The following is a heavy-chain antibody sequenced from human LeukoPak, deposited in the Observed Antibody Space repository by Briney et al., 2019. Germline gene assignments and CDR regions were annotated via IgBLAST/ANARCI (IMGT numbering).Heavy chain of an antibody. CDR3: AKGHYDFRDY. V-gene: IGHV3-23*01. D-gene: IGHD3-3*01. CDR2: ITGDDST. Sequence: GGSLRLSCAASGFTFSSYSMNWVRQAPGKGLEWVSSITGDDSTYYADSVKGRFTISRDTSSNTLYLQMNSLRAEDTALYYCAKGHYDFRDYWGQGTLATVSS. J-gene: IGHJ4*02. CDR1: GFTFSSYS.